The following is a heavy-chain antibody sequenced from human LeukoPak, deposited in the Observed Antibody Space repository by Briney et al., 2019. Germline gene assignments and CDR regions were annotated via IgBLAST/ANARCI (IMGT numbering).Heavy chain of an antibody. CDR1: GGSFSGYY. Sequence: PSETLSLTCAVYGGSFSGYYWSWIRQPPGKGLEGIGEINHSGSTNYNPSLKSRVTISVDTSKNQFSLKLSSVTAADTAVYYCARGGLLWFGELGTNWFDPWAREPWSPSPQ. J-gene: IGHJ5*02. CDR3: ARGGLLWFGELGTNWFDP. D-gene: IGHD3-10*01. V-gene: IGHV4-34*01. CDR2: INHSGST.